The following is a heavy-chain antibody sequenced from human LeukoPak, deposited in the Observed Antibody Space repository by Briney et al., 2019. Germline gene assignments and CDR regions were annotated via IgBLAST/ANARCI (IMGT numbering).Heavy chain of an antibody. Sequence: SQTPSLTCTVSGTSISSSTYYYWSWIRQHPGEAPEWMGYIYYLDATYYNPSLESRLSISVAASENQFYLKLTSVTAADTAVYYCARLHYYDSASGHMTYSFDYWGQGTLVTVSP. CDR3: ARLHYYDSASGHMTYSFDY. CDR2: IYYLDAT. D-gene: IGHD3-22*01. V-gene: IGHV4-31*03. CDR1: GTSISSSTYYY. J-gene: IGHJ4*02.